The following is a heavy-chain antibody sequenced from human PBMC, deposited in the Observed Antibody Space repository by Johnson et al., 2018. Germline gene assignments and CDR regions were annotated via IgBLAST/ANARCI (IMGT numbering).Heavy chain of an antibody. CDR1: GFTFDDYA. CDR2: ISWNSGSI. Sequence: VQLVQSGGGLVQPGGSLRLSCAASGFTFDDYAIHWVRQPPGKGLEWVSSISWNSGSIGYADSVKGRFTISRDHAKNSLYRQMNSLRGEDTAFYYCAKKKGLRRGYGGDYWGQGTLVTVSS. J-gene: IGHJ4*02. V-gene: IGHV3-9*01. CDR3: AKKKGLRRGYGGDY. D-gene: IGHD4-17*01.